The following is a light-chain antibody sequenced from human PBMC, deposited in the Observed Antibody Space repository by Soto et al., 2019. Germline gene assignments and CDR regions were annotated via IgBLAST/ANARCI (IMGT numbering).Light chain of an antibody. Sequence: IVLTQSPGTPSLSQGERATLSCRASQSVSSSYLAWYQQKPGQAPRLLIYGASSRATGIPDRFSGSGSGTDFTLTISRLEPEDFAVYYCQQYGSSPRTFGQGTKVDIK. CDR3: QQYGSSPRT. V-gene: IGKV3-20*01. CDR2: GAS. CDR1: QSVSSSY. J-gene: IGKJ1*01.